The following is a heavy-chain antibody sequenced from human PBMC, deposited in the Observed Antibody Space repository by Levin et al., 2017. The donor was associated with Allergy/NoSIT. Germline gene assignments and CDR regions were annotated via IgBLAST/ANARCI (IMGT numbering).Heavy chain of an antibody. V-gene: IGHV3-23*01. CDR2: ISSSGSVT. CDR3: ARRVPTRAWLQLDYHYGMDV. J-gene: IGHJ6*02. Sequence: GGSLRLSCSASGFTFNKFAMSWVRQAPGKGLDWVSGISSSGSVTYYADSVKGRFAVSRDNSRNTLDLQMNNLAAEDTAVYYCARRVPTRAWLQLDYHYGMDVWGQGATVSVSS. D-gene: IGHD5-24*01. CDR1: GFTFNKFA.